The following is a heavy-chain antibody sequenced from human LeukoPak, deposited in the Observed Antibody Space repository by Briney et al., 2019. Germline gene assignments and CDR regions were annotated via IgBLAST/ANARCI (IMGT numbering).Heavy chain of an antibody. Sequence: ASVKVSCKGSGYTFTGYYMHWVRQAPGQGLEWMGWINPNSGGTNYAQKFQGRVTMTRDTSISTAYMELSRLRSDDTAVYYCARAVGAYRPMDYWGQGTLVTVSS. V-gene: IGHV1-2*02. CDR3: ARAVGAYRPMDY. J-gene: IGHJ4*02. CDR2: INPNSGGT. D-gene: IGHD1-26*01. CDR1: GYTFTGYY.